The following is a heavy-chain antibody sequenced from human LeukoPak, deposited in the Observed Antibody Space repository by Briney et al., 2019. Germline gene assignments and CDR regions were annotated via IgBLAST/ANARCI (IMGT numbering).Heavy chain of an antibody. V-gene: IGHV1-18*01. CDR3: ARQPGGYCSSTSCYHSAYYFDY. D-gene: IGHD2-2*01. CDR2: ISAYNGNT. J-gene: IGHJ4*02. Sequence: ASVKVSCKASGYTFTSYGISWVRQAPGQGLEWMGWISAYNGNTNYAQKLQGRVTMTTDTSTSTAYMELRSLRSDDTAVYYCARQPGGYCSSTSCYHSAYYFDYWGQGTLVTVSS. CDR1: GYTFTSYG.